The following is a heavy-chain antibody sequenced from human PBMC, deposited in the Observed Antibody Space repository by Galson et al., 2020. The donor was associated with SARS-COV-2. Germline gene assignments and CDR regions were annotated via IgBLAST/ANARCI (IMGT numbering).Heavy chain of an antibody. CDR3: AKAGTQTRFNWFDP. CDR1: GFTFSNYA. CDR2: ISGGGGST. Sequence: GESLKISCAASGFTFSNYAMSWVRQAPDKGLEWVSGISGGGGSTYYADSVKGRFTISRDNSKNTLYLQMNSLRAEDTAVYYCAKAGTQTRFNWFDPWGQGTLVTVSS. D-gene: IGHD1-1*01. J-gene: IGHJ5*02. V-gene: IGHV3-23*01.